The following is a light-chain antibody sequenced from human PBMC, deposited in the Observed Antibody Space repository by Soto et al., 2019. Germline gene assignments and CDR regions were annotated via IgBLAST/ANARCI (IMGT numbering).Light chain of an antibody. V-gene: IGLV2-14*03. CDR2: DVS. CDR1: RSDVGNYNY. CDR3: SSYTTTSPYVV. J-gene: IGLJ2*01. Sequence: QSVLTQPASVSGSPGQSITISCTGTRSDVGNYNYVSWYQQHPGKAPKLLIYDVSNRPSGVSNRFSGSKSGSTASLTISGLQAEDEADYYCSSYTTTSPYVVFGGGTKLTVL.